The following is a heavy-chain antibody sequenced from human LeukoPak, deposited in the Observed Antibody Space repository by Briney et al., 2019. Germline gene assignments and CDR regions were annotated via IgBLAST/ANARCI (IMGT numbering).Heavy chain of an antibody. CDR1: GYSISSGYY. CDR2: IYHSGST. J-gene: IGHJ4*02. D-gene: IGHD4-17*01. Sequence: PSETLSLTCTVSGYSISSGYYWGWIRQPPGKGLGWIGSIYHSGSTYYNPSLKSRVTISVDTSKNQFSLKLSSVTAADTAVYYCARRTVTTYYFDYWGQGTLATVSS. CDR3: ARRTVTTYYFDY. V-gene: IGHV4-38-2*02.